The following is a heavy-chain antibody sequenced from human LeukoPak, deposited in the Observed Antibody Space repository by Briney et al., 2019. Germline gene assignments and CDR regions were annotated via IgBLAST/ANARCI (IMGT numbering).Heavy chain of an antibody. V-gene: IGHV1-8*01. CDR2: MNPNSGNT. D-gene: IGHD6-13*01. CDR3: ARFRRGIAAADDY. J-gene: IGHJ4*02. Sequence: ASVKVSCKASGYTFTSYDINWVRQATGQGLEWMGWMNPNSGNTGYAQKFQGRVTVTRNTSISTAYMELSSLRSDDTAVYYCARFRRGIAAADDYWGQGTLVTVSS. CDR1: GYTFTSYD.